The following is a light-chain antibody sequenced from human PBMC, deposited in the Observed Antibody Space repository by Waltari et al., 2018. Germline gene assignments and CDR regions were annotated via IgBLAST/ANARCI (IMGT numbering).Light chain of an antibody. CDR2: KAS. CDR1: QTVGDW. CDR3: QQYNTYWT. J-gene: IGKJ1*01. V-gene: IGKV1-5*03. Sequence: TTLTQSPSTLSASVGYRVTIPCRASQTVGDWVAWYQQKPGKAPNLLIYKASTVKSGVPARFSGSGSGTEFTLTISSLQPDDFATYYCQQYNTYWTFGQGTKVEIK.